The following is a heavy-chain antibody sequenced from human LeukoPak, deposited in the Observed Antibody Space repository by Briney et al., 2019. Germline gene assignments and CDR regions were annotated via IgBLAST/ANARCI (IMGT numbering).Heavy chain of an antibody. CDR3: ARRRYFDY. V-gene: IGHV4-59*08. Sequence: PSETLSLTCTVSGGSISSYYWSWLRQPPGKGLEWIGYIYYSGSTNYNPSLKSRVTISVDTSKNQFSLKLSSVTAADTAVYYCARRRYFDYWGQGTLVTVSS. J-gene: IGHJ4*02. CDR2: IYYSGST. D-gene: IGHD1-14*01. CDR1: GGSISSYY.